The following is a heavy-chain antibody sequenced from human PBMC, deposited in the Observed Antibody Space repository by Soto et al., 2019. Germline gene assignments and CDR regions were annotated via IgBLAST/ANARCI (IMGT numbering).Heavy chain of an antibody. CDR1: GFTFSNNF. J-gene: IGHJ5*02. D-gene: IGHD2-15*01. CDR3: AKGYYCGVISCWGLKGS. CDR2: ISGSGDNT. V-gene: IGHV3-23*01. Sequence: EVQLLESGGGLVQPGGSLRLSCAASGFTFSNNFISWVRQAPGKGLEWVSAISGSGDNTYYADSVKGRFTISRDNSKNTLYLQMNSLRAEDTAVYYCAKGYYCGVISCWGLKGSWCQGTLVNVSA.